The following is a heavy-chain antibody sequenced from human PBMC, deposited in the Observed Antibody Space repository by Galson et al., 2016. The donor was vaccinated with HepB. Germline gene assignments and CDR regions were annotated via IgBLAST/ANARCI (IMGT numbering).Heavy chain of an antibody. V-gene: IGHV3-23*01. CDR3: AKEVGTVHPSNWFDP. CDR1: GFTFSSYA. CDR2: ISRSGDAT. Sequence: SLRLSCAASGFTFSSYAMDWVRQAPRKGLEWVSAISRSGDATYYADSVKGRFTIFRDNSKDTLYLQMNSPRAEDTAVYYCAKEVGTVHPSNWFDPWGQGTLVTVSS. J-gene: IGHJ5*02. D-gene: IGHD1-26*01.